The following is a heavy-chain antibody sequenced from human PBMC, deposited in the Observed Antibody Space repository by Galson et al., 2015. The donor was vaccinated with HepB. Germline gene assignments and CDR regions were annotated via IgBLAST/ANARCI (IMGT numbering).Heavy chain of an antibody. CDR2: IKQDGSET. J-gene: IGHJ5*02. CDR1: GFTFSSYS. D-gene: IGHD3-10*01. V-gene: IGHV3-7*01. CDR3: ARGRNYHGS. Sequence: SLRLSCAASGFTFSSYSMSWVRQAPGKGLEWVANIKQDGSETYYVDSVKGRFSISRDNAKNSLYLQMNSLTAEDTAVYYCARGRNYHGSWGQGALVTVSS.